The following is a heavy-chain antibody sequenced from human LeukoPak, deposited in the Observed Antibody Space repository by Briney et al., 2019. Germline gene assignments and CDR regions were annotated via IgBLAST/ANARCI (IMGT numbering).Heavy chain of an antibody. CDR1: GFTVSSNY. Sequence: GGSLRLSCAASGFTVSSNYMSWVRQAPGKGLEWVSVIYSGGSTYCADSVKGRFTISRDNSKNTLYLQMNSLRAEDTAVYYCARVANHCSSTSCYTYYFDYWGQGTLVTVSS. CDR2: IYSGGST. V-gene: IGHV3-53*01. J-gene: IGHJ4*02. D-gene: IGHD2-2*02. CDR3: ARVANHCSSTSCYTYYFDY.